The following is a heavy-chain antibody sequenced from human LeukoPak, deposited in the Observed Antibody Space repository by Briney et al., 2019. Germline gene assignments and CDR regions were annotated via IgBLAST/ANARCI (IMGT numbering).Heavy chain of an antibody. CDR3: ARDAYSSRPTTNAFDI. D-gene: IGHD6-13*01. CDR2: ISAYNGNT. Sequence: ASVKVSCKASGYTFTSYGISWVRQAPGQGLEWMGWISAYNGNTNYAQKLQGRVTMTTDTSTSTAYMELRSLGSDDTAVYYCARDAYSSRPTTNAFDIWGQGTMVTVSS. CDR1: GYTFTSYG. V-gene: IGHV1-18*01. J-gene: IGHJ3*02.